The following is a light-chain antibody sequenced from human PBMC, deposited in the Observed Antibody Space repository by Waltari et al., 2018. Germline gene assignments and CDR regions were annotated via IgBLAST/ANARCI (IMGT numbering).Light chain of an antibody. CDR3: QAWDNHNVV. Sequence: SFELAQPPSVSVSPGQTATITCSGDNLGEKFACWYQQKSGQSPVLIIYRDDKRPSGISERFSGSNSGNAATLTISGTQTIDEADYFCQAWDNHNVVFGGGTKLTVL. V-gene: IGLV3-1*01. J-gene: IGLJ2*01. CDR2: RDD. CDR1: NLGEKF.